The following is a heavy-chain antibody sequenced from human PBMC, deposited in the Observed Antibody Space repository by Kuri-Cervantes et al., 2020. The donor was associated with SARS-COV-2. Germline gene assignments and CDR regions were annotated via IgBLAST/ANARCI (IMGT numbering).Heavy chain of an antibody. V-gene: IGHV1-46*01. CDR2: INPSGGST. D-gene: IGHD1-7*01. CDR3: ARTLELRSAFDP. CDR1: GYTFTSYY. J-gene: IGHJ5*02. Sequence: ASVKVSCKASGYTFTSYYMHWVRQAPGQGLEWMGIINPSGGSTSYAQKFQGRVTMTRDTSISTAYMELSRLRSDDTAVYYWARTLELRSAFDPWGQGTLVTVSS.